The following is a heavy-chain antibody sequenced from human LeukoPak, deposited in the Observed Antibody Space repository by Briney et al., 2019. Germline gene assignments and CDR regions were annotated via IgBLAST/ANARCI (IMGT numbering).Heavy chain of an antibody. J-gene: IGHJ4*02. CDR2: INHSGSI. CDR1: GGSFSGYY. V-gene: IGHV4-34*01. D-gene: IGHD5/OR15-5a*01. Sequence: SETLSLTCAVYGGSFSGYYWSWIRQPPGKGLEWIGEINHSGSINYNPSLKSRVTISVDTSKNQLSLRLSSVSAADTALYFCARRAGLHSLDYWDQGTLVTVSS. CDR3: ARRAGLHSLDY.